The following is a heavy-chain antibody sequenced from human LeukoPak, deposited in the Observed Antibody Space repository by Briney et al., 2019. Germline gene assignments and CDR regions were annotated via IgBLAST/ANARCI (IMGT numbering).Heavy chain of an antibody. Sequence: GGSLRLSCAASGFTFSSYAMSWVRQAPGKGLEWVAVISYDGSNKYYADSVKGRFTISRDNSKNTLYLQMNSLRAEDTAVYYCARVRDTASLAFDIWGQGTMVTVSS. D-gene: IGHD5-18*01. V-gene: IGHV3-30-3*01. CDR1: GFTFSSYA. CDR2: ISYDGSNK. CDR3: ARVRDTASLAFDI. J-gene: IGHJ3*02.